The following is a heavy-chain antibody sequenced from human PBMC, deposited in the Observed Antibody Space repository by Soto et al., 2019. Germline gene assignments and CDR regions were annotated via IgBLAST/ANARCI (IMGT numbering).Heavy chain of an antibody. CDR1: GIEFSNYA. CDR3: AKDGNWLDVYFDV. D-gene: IGHD6-19*01. V-gene: IGHV3-23*01. Sequence: EVQLLESGGGLVQPGGSLRLSCVASGIEFSNYAMSWVRQAPGKGLEWVSISSASGRSGYHEASVKGRFTISRDNSKNTLYLHVTNLRAEDTAVYYCAKDGNWLDVYFDVWGQGTLGSVSS. J-gene: IGHJ4*02. CDR2: SSASGRSG.